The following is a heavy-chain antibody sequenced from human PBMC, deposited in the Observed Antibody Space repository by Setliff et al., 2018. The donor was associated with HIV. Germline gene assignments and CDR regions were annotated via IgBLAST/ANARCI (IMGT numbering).Heavy chain of an antibody. CDR2: ISPNNGAA. CDR3: ARQLSNSLDH. J-gene: IGHJ4*02. D-gene: IGHD6-6*01. CDR1: GYMILGYK. Sequence: GSVKVSCKAIGYMILGYKMNWVRQAPGQGLEWIGRISPNNGAAEYAPKFQGRVSMTLDTSISTAYLEIPRLTSDDTAVYFCARQLSNSLDHWGQGTPVTVSS. V-gene: IGHV1-2*06.